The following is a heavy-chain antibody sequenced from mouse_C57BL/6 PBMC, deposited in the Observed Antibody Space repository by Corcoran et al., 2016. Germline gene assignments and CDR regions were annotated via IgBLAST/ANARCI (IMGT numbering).Heavy chain of an antibody. D-gene: IGHD1-1*01. CDR2: IYPGSGNT. CDR3: ARSGVLLRSRFDY. V-gene: IGHV1-76*01. J-gene: IGHJ2*01. Sequence: QVPLKQSGPELVRPGASVKLSCNASGYTFTDYYINWVKQRPGQGLEWIARIYPGSGNTYYNEKFKGKATLTAEKSSSTAYMQLSSLTSEDSAVYFCARSGVLLRSRFDYWGQGTTLTVSS. CDR1: GYTFTDYY.